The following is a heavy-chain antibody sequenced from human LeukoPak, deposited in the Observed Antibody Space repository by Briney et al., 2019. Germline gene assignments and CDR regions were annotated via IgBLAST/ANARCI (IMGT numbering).Heavy chain of an antibody. Sequence: GGSLRLSCAASGFTFSNAWMSWVRQAPGKGLEWVANIKQDGSEKYYVDSVKGRFTISRDNAKNSLYLQMNSLRAEDTAVYYCARDEIYYGSDPIDYWGQGTLVTVSS. CDR1: GFTFSNAW. V-gene: IGHV3-7*01. J-gene: IGHJ4*02. D-gene: IGHD3-10*01. CDR3: ARDEIYYGSDPIDY. CDR2: IKQDGSEK.